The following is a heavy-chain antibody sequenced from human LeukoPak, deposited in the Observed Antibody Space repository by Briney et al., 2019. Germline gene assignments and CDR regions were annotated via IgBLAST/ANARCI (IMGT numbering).Heavy chain of an antibody. CDR1: GFTFSSY. V-gene: IGHV3-30*04. J-gene: IGHJ6*04. CDR3: ARRQRLLWFGELLRDDYYGMDV. D-gene: IGHD3-10*01. CDR2: ISYDGSNK. Sequence: GRSLRLSCAASGFTFSSYVHWVRRAPGKGLAWVAVISYDGSNKYYADSVKGRFTISRDNSKNTLYLQMNSLRAEDTAVYYCARRQRLLWFGELLRDDYYGMDVWGKGTTVTVSS.